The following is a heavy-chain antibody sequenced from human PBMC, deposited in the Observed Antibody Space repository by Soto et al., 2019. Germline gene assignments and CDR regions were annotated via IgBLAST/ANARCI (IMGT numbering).Heavy chain of an antibody. D-gene: IGHD3-16*01. CDR1: GFTFSSYG. J-gene: IGHJ4*02. CDR3: AKDSHRGIMITFGGVTTLDY. Sequence: QVQLVESGGGVVQPGRSLRLSCAASGFTFSSYGMHWVRQAPGKGLEWVAVISYDGSNKYYADSVKSRFTISRDNSKNTLYLQMNSMRAEDTAVYYCAKDSHRGIMITFGGVTTLDYWGQGTLVTVSS. CDR2: ISYDGSNK. V-gene: IGHV3-30*18.